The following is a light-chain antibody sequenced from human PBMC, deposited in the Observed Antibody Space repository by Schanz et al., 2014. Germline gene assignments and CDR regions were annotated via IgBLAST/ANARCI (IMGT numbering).Light chain of an antibody. Sequence: EIVLTQSPGTLSLSPGERATLSCRASQSVTSTYLAWYQQKPGQAPRLLIYGASTRATGIPARFSGSGSGADFTLTIDSLEPEDLAVYYCQHRSNWRYTFGQGTKLEI. CDR2: GAS. V-gene: IGKV3D-20*02. CDR1: QSVTSTY. J-gene: IGKJ2*01. CDR3: QHRSNWRYT.